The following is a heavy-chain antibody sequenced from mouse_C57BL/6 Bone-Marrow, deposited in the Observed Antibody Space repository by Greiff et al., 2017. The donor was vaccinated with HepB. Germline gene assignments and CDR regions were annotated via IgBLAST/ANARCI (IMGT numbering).Heavy chain of an antibody. CDR3: ARGEGNYGRAMDY. D-gene: IGHD2-1*01. Sequence: EVMLVESGGGLVKPGGSLKLSCAASGFTFSDYGMHWVRQAPEKGLEWVAYISSGSSTIYYADTVKGRFTISSDNAKNTLFLQMTSLRSEDTAMYYGARGEGNYGRAMDYWGQGTSVTVSS. CDR2: ISSGSSTI. CDR1: GFTFSDYG. J-gene: IGHJ4*01. V-gene: IGHV5-17*01.